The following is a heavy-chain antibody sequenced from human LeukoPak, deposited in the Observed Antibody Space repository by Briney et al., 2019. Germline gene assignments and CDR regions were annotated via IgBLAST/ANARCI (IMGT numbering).Heavy chain of an antibody. Sequence: GGSLRLSCAASGFTFSSYGMHWVRQAPGKGLEWVAAISYDGSNKYYADSVKGRLTISRDNSKNTLYLQLNSLRPEDTAVYYCAKDLTTWIQLWLLGDWGQGTLVTVSP. CDR2: ISYDGSNK. CDR1: GFTFSSYG. V-gene: IGHV3-30*18. D-gene: IGHD5-18*01. J-gene: IGHJ4*02. CDR3: AKDLTTWIQLWLLGD.